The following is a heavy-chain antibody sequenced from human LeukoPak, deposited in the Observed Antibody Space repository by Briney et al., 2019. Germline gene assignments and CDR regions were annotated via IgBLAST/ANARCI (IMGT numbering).Heavy chain of an antibody. CDR2: ISWNSGSI. V-gene: IGHV3-9*01. J-gene: IGHJ6*02. Sequence: GGSLRLSCAASGFTFDDYAMHWVRQAPGKGLEWVSGISWNSGSIGYADSVKGRFTISRDNSKNTLYLQMNSLRAEDTAVYYCARDYRGMVRGVIYYYYGMDVWGQGTTVTVSS. CDR3: ARDYRGMVRGVIYYYYGMDV. D-gene: IGHD3-10*01. CDR1: GFTFDDYA.